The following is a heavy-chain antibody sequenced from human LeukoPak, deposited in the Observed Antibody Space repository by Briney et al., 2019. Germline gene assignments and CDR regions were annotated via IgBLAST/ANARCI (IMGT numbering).Heavy chain of an antibody. CDR1: GLTFSSYW. Sequence: GGSLRLSCAASGLTFSSYWMSWVRQAPGKGLEWVANIKQDGSEKYYVDSVKGRFTISRDNAKNSLYLQMNSLRAEDTAVYYCARERHSSGWYGINYGMDVWGQGTTVTVSS. V-gene: IGHV3-7*01. J-gene: IGHJ6*02. D-gene: IGHD6-19*01. CDR3: ARERHSSGWYGINYGMDV. CDR2: IKQDGSEK.